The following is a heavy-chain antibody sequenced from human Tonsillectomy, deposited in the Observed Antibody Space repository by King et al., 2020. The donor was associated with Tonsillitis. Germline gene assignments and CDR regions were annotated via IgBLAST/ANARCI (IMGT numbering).Heavy chain of an antibody. V-gene: IGHV1-18*01. J-gene: IGHJ5*02. CDR3: ARDLRARITRVRGFQMLDWFDP. CDR2: ISAYNGNT. CDR1: GYTFTSYG. D-gene: IGHD3-10*01. Sequence: QLVQSGAEVKKPGASVKVSCKASGYTFTSYGISWVRPAPGQGLEWMGWISAYNGNTNYAQKLQGRVTMTTDTSTSTAYMELRSLGSDDTAVYYCARDLRARITRVRGFQMLDWFDPWGQGTLVTVSS.